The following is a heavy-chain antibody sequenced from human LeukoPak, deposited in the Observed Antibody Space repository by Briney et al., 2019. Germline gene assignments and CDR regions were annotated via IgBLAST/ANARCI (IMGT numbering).Heavy chain of an antibody. J-gene: IGHJ4*02. Sequence: GGSLRLSCAASGFTVSSNYMSWVRQAPGKGLEWVSVIYSGGSTYYADSVKGRFTIPRDNSKNTLYLQMNSLRAGDTAVYYCARSPGDRTYFDYWGQGTLVTVSS. D-gene: IGHD3-10*01. CDR1: GFTVSSNY. V-gene: IGHV3-53*01. CDR2: IYSGGST. CDR3: ARSPGDRTYFDY.